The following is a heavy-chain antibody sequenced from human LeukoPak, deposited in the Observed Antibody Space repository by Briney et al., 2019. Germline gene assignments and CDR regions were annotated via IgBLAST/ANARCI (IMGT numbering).Heavy chain of an antibody. CDR2: IKSKTDGGTT. CDR3: TTVPTYYYDSSGYYYAHDAFDI. V-gene: IGHV3-15*01. Sequence: GGSLRLSCAASGFTVSSNYMSWVRQAPGKGLEWVGRIKSKTDGGTTDYAAPVKGRFTISRDDSKNTLYLQMNSLKTEDTAVYYCTTVPTYYYDSSGYYYAHDAFDIWGQGTMVTVSS. CDR1: GFTVSSNY. J-gene: IGHJ3*02. D-gene: IGHD3-22*01.